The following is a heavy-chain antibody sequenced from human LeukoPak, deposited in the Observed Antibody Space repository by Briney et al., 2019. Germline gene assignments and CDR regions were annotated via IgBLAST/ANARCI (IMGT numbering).Heavy chain of an antibody. J-gene: IGHJ3*02. D-gene: IGHD1-1*01. CDR3: ATPIQLERPGAFDI. V-gene: IGHV1-69*13. CDR2: IIPIFGTA. CDR1: VGTFSSYA. Sequence: GASVKVSCKASVGTFSSYAISWVRQAPGQGLEWMGGIIPIFGTANYAQKFQGRVTITADESTSTAYMELSSLRSEDTAVYYCATPIQLERPGAFDIWGQGTMVTVSS.